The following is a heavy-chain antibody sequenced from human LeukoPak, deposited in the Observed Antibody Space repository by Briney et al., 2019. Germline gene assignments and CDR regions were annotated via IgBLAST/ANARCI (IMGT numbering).Heavy chain of an antibody. V-gene: IGHV1-2*02. Sequence: ASVKVSCKASGYTFTGCYMHWVRQAPGQGLEWMGWINPNSGGTNYAQKFQGRVTMTRDTSISTAYMELSRLRSDDTAVYYCARGGGIVGATGDYWGQGTLVTVSS. CDR2: INPNSGGT. D-gene: IGHD1-26*01. CDR3: ARGGGIVGATGDY. CDR1: GYTFTGCY. J-gene: IGHJ4*02.